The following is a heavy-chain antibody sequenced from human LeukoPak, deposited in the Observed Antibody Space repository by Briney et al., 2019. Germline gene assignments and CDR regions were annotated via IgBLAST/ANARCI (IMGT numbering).Heavy chain of an antibody. D-gene: IGHD1-26*01. CDR1: GYTFTGYY. CDR2: INPNSGGT. J-gene: IGHJ4*02. V-gene: IGHV1-2*02. CDR3: ARVERGGSYPRGMLIDY. Sequence: GASVKVSCKASGYTFTGYYMHWVRQAPGQGLEWMGWINPNSGGTNYAQKFQGRVTMTRDTSISTAYMELSRLRSDDTAVYYCARVERGGSYPRGMLIDYWGQGTLVTVSS.